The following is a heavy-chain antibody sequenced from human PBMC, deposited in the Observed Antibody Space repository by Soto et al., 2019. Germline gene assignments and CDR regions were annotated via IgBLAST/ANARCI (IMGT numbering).Heavy chain of an antibody. CDR1: GDSISTVDYF. J-gene: IGHJ5*01. CDR2: IYKSATT. CDR3: ARGRYCLTGRCFANWFDS. V-gene: IGHV4-30-4*01. D-gene: IGHD2-15*01. Sequence: PSETLSLTCSVSGDSISTVDYFWAWIRQPPGQALEYIGYIYKSATTYYNPSSESRVAISLDTSKSQFSLNVTSVTAADTAVYFCARGRYCLTGRCFANWFDSWGQGTRVTVSS.